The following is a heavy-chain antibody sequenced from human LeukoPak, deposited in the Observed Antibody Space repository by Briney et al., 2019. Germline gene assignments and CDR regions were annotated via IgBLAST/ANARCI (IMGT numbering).Heavy chain of an antibody. CDR2: INHSGST. CDR3: ARSVVVIYANWFDP. V-gene: IGHV4-34*01. J-gene: IGHJ5*02. D-gene: IGHD3-22*01. Sequence: KSSETLSLTCAVYGGSFSGYYWSWIRQPPGKGLEWIGEINHSGSTNYNPSLKSRVTISVDTSKNQFSLKLSSVTAADTAVYYCARSVVVIYANWFDPWGQGTLVTVSS. CDR1: GGSFSGYY.